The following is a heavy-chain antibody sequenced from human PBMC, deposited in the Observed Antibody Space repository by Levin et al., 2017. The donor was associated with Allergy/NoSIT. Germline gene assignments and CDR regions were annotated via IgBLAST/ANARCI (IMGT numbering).Heavy chain of an antibody. D-gene: IGHD3-9*01. CDR1: GFTFSSYW. CDR2: INSDGSST. CDR3: ARVSNWLLADAFDI. Sequence: LAGGSLRLSCAASGFTFSSYWMHWVRQAPGKGLVWVSRINSDGSSTSYADSVKGRFTISRDNAKNTLYLQMNSLRAEDTAVYYCARVSNWLLADAFDIWGQGTMVTVSS. V-gene: IGHV3-74*01. J-gene: IGHJ3*02.